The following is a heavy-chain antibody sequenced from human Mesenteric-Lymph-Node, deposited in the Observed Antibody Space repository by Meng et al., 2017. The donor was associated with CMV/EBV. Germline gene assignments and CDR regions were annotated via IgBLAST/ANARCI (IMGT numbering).Heavy chain of an antibody. CDR3: ARDTKDKHDWTIGAYHYYGMDV. Sequence: ASVKVSCKASGYTFTGYHMHWVRQAPGQGLEWMGWINPDSGDTNYAQRFQGRVTMTRDTSINTAYMEVRSLTSDDTAVYYCARDTKDKHDWTIGAYHYYGMDVWGQGTTVTVSS. J-gene: IGHJ6*02. CDR1: GYTFTGYH. D-gene: IGHD3-9*01. CDR2: INPDSGDT. V-gene: IGHV1-2*02.